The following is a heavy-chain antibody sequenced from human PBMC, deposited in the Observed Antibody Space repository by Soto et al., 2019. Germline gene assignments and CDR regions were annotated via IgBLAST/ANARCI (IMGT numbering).Heavy chain of an antibody. D-gene: IGHD5-12*01. J-gene: IGHJ4*02. Sequence: ASVKVSCKASGYTFTGYYMHWVRQAPGQGLEWIGWINPNSGGTNYAQKFQGRVTMTRDTSISTAYMELSRLRSDDTAVYYCARDRRIYSGYDSFDYWGQGTLVTVSS. CDR2: INPNSGGT. CDR3: ARDRRIYSGYDSFDY. V-gene: IGHV1-2*02. CDR1: GYTFTGYY.